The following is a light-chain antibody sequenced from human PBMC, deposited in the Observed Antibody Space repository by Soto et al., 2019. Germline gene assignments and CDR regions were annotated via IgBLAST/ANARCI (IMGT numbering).Light chain of an antibody. Sequence: EIVITQYTVTLSVSPGERATLSCRASQSINSNLAWYQQKPGQAPSLLIYGAFTRATGIPARFSGTGSGTEFTLTISSLQSEDLALYYCQQYNDWPLTFGQGTKVDIK. CDR3: QQYNDWPLT. CDR1: QSINSN. J-gene: IGKJ1*01. V-gene: IGKV3-15*01. CDR2: GAF.